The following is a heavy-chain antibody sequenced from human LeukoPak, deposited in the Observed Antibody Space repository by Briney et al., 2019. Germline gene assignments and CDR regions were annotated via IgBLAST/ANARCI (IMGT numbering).Heavy chain of an antibody. Sequence: PGGSLRLSCAASGFTFSSYAMPWVRQAPGKGLEWVAVISYDGSNKYYADSVKGRFTISRDNSKNTLYLQMNSLRAEDTAVYYCARAWELDGSDYWGQGTLVTVSS. CDR1: GFTFSSYA. J-gene: IGHJ4*02. CDR3: ARAWELDGSDY. CDR2: ISYDGSNK. D-gene: IGHD1-26*01. V-gene: IGHV3-30-3*01.